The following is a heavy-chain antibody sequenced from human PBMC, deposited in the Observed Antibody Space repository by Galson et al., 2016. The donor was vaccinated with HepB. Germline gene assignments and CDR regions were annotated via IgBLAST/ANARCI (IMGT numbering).Heavy chain of an antibody. D-gene: IGHD6-19*01. V-gene: IGHV3-23*01. J-gene: IGHJ4*02. Sequence: SLRLSCAASGFTLNSFAMSWVRQAPGKGLEWVSAINGGSAHYADSVQGRFTISRDTSKNTLYLEMNRLRAENTAIYYCARAFRYGTGWYGRNDCWGQGTLVTVSS. CDR1: GFTLNSFA. CDR2: INGGSA. CDR3: ARAFRYGTGWYGRNDC.